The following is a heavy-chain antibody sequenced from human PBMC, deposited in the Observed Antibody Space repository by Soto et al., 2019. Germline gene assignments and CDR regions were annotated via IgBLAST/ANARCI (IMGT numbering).Heavy chain of an antibody. J-gene: IGHJ3*01. CDR1: GFSFSEYY. CDR3: AKDSLPVDD. Sequence: GGSLRLSCVASGFSFSEYYMSWIRQIPGKGLEWISYISSSSSSIYYADSVKGRFTISRDNARNSLYLQMNTLRVQDTAVYFCAKDSLPVDDWGQGTMVTVSS. V-gene: IGHV3-11*01. CDR2: ISSSSSSI.